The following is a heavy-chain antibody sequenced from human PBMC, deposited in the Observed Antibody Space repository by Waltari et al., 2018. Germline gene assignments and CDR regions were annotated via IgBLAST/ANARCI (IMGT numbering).Heavy chain of an antibody. CDR2: INHSGST. D-gene: IGHD1-26*01. V-gene: IGHV4-34*01. Sequence: QVQLQQWGAGLLKPSETLSLTCAVYGGSFSGYYWSWIRQPPGKGLEWIGEINHSGSTNYNPSLKSRVTISVDTSKNQFSLKLSSVTAADTAVYYCARRWDRPGWFDPWGQGTLVTVSS. CDR1: GGSFSGYY. CDR3: ARRWDRPGWFDP. J-gene: IGHJ5*02.